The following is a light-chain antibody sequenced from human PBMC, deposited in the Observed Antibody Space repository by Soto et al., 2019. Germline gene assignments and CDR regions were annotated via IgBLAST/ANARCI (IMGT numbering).Light chain of an antibody. CDR3: QQYDNWPVT. Sequence: EIVMTQYPATLSVSPGERVSFSCRASQSIRSNLAWYQHKPGQAPRLLISDASAGATGIPARFSGSGSGTEFTLTINSLQSEDFAVYYCQQYDNWPVTFGGGTKVDIK. CDR2: DAS. V-gene: IGKV3D-15*01. CDR1: QSIRSN. J-gene: IGKJ4*01.